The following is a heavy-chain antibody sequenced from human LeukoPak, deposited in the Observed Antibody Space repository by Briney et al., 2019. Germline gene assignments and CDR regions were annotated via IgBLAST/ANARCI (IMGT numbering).Heavy chain of an antibody. CDR3: AREAPAAPADAFDI. CDR1: GFTFSSYW. J-gene: IGHJ3*02. D-gene: IGHD2-2*01. Sequence: PGGSLRLSCAASGFTFSSYWMHWVRQAPGKGLVWVSRINTDGSSTTYADSVKGRFTISRDNAKNTLYLQMNSLRAEDTAVYYCAREAPAAPADAFDIWGQGTMVTVSS. V-gene: IGHV3-74*01. CDR2: INTDGSST.